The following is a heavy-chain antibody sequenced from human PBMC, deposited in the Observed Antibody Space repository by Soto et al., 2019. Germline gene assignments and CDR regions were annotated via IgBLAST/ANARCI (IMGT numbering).Heavy chain of an antibody. V-gene: IGHV1-18*01. CDR1: GYTFTSYG. Sequence: ASVKVSCKASGYTFTSYGISWVRQAPGQGLEWMGWISAYNGNTNYAQKLQGRVTMTTDTSTSTAYMELRSLRSDDTAVYYCARDRDVEPWNYYYYYGMDVWGQGTTVTVSS. CDR2: ISAYNGNT. J-gene: IGHJ6*02. D-gene: IGHD1-1*01. CDR3: ARDRDVEPWNYYYYYGMDV.